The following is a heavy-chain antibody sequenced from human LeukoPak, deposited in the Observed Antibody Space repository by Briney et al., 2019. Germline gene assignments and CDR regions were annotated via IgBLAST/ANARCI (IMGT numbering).Heavy chain of an antibody. Sequence: PGGSLRLSSAASGFNFNKYDMTWAREAPGKGLEWVSTITGRSDKTYYTDSVKGRFVTSRDNSKDTLYLQMNSLRAEDTALYYCAKGGWLDDLGQGALVTVSS. D-gene: IGHD6-19*01. J-gene: IGHJ4*02. V-gene: IGHV3-23*01. CDR1: GFNFNKYD. CDR2: ITGRSDKT. CDR3: AKGGWLDD.